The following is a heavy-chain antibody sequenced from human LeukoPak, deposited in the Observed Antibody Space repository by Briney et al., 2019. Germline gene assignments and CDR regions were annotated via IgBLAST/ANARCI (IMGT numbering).Heavy chain of an antibody. Sequence: GGSLRLSCAASGFTFSSYGMHWVRQAPGKGLEWVAVISYDGSNKYYADSVKGRFTISRDNAKNSLYLQMNSLRAEDTAVYYCARDRTTVVTPDYFDYWGQGTLVTVSS. CDR3: ARDRTTVVTPDYFDY. J-gene: IGHJ4*02. V-gene: IGHV3-30*03. D-gene: IGHD4-23*01. CDR2: ISYDGSNK. CDR1: GFTFSSYG.